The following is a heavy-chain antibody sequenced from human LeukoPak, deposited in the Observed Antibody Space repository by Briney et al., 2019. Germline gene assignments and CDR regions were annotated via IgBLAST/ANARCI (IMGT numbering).Heavy chain of an antibody. CDR2: ISGSGGST. J-gene: IGHJ5*02. CDR1: GFTFSNYA. CDR3: AKDVYSSSSWFDL. D-gene: IGHD6-13*01. Sequence: GGSLRLSCAASGFTFSNYAMSWVRQAPGKGLEWVSAISGSGGSTYYADSVKGRFTISRDNSKNTLFLQMNGLRAEDTAIYYCAKDVYSSSSWFDLWGQGTLVTVSS. V-gene: IGHV3-23*01.